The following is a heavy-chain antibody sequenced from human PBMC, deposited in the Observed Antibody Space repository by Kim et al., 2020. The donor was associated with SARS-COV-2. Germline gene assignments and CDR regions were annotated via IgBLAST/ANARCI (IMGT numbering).Heavy chain of an antibody. CDR3: VRTAAGRGGFDY. J-gene: IGHJ4*02. V-gene: IGHV6-1*01. CDR2: TYYRSKCSN. D-gene: IGHD6-13*01. CDR1: GDSVSSNSAT. Sequence: SQTLSLTCAISGDSVSSNSATWNWIRQSPSRGLEWLGRTYYRSKCSNDYAVSVKSRIIINPDTSKNQFSLQLNSVTPEDTAVYYCVRTAAGRGGFDYWDQGTLVTVSS.